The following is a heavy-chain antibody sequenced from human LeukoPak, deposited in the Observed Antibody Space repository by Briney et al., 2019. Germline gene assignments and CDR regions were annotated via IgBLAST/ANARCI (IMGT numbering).Heavy chain of an antibody. CDR1: GGSISTYF. J-gene: IGHJ4*02. CDR3: ASGRKYSATSDY. CDR2: ISYSGST. D-gene: IGHD5-12*01. V-gene: IGHV4-59*01. Sequence: SETLSLTCTVSGGSISTYFWSCIRQSPGKGLEWIGYISYSGSTNYNPALKSRVTISVDTSKNQFSLKLRSVTAADTAVYYCASGRKYSATSDYWGQGTLVTVSS.